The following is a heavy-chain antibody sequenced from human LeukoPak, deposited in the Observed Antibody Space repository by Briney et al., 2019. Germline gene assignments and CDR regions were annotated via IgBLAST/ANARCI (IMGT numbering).Heavy chain of an antibody. Sequence: GGSLRLSCAASGFTFSNLWMTWVRQAPGKGLEWVANIKRDGSEKYYVDSAKGRFTISRDNAKSSLYLQMNSLRAEDTAVYYCARGRSYGTNYYYGVDVWGKGTTVTVSS. CDR3: ARGRSYGTNYYYGVDV. CDR2: IKRDGSEK. CDR1: GFTFSNLW. J-gene: IGHJ6*04. V-gene: IGHV3-7*03. D-gene: IGHD5-18*01.